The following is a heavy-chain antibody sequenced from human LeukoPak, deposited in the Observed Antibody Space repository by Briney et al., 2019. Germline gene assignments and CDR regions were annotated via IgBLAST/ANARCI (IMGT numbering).Heavy chain of an antibody. D-gene: IGHD1-7*01. CDR3: AKDGRITGTTWY. CDR1: GFTFDDYA. J-gene: IGHJ4*02. V-gene: IGHV3-9*01. Sequence: PGGSLRLSCAASGFTFDDYAMHWVRQAPGKGLEWVSGISWNSGSIGYADSVKGRFTISRDNSKNTLYLQTNSLRAEDTAVYYCAKDGRITGTTWYWGQGTLVTVSS. CDR2: ISWNSGSI.